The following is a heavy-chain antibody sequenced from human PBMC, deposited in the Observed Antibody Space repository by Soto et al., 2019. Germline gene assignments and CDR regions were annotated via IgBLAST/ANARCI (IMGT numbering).Heavy chain of an antibody. CDR3: ARGSGSGYDLAGRDAFDV. CDR2: INPSGGST. Sequence: ASVKVSCKASGYTFTSYYMHWVRQAPGQGLEWMGIINPSGGSTSYAQKFQGRVTMTRDTSTSTVYMELSSLRSEDTAVYYCARGSGSGYDLAGRDAFDVWGQGAMVTVSS. V-gene: IGHV1-46*01. CDR1: GYTFTSYY. J-gene: IGHJ3*01. D-gene: IGHD5-12*01.